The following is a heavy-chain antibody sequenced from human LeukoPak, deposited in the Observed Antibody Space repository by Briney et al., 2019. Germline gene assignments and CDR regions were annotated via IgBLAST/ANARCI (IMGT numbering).Heavy chain of an antibody. CDR1: GFTFSTYE. V-gene: IGHV3-48*03. Sequence: GGSPRLSCAASGFTFSTYEMNWVRQAPGKGLEWVSYISTGGSIIYYADSVKGRFTISRDNAQNSLYLQMNSLRAEDTAVYYCATAYSGYYTYYFDYWGQGTLVTVSS. D-gene: IGHD3-22*01. CDR2: ISTGGSII. J-gene: IGHJ4*02. CDR3: ATAYSGYYTYYFDY.